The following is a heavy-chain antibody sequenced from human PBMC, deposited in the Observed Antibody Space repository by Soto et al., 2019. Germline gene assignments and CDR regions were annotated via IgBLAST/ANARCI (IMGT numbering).Heavy chain of an antibody. Sequence: QVQLVESGGGVVQPGRSLRLSCAASGFTFSSYGMHWVRQAPGKGLEWVAVIWYDGSNKYYADSVKGRFTISRDNSKNTLYRQMNSLRAEDTAVYYCARERGNDYYYYGMDVWGQGTTVTVSS. CDR2: IWYDGSNK. J-gene: IGHJ6*02. CDR1: GFTFSSYG. D-gene: IGHD3-10*01. CDR3: ARERGNDYYYYGMDV. V-gene: IGHV3-33*01.